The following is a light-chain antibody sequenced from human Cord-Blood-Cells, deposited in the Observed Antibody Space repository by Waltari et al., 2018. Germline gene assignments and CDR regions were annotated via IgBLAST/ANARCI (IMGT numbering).Light chain of an antibody. Sequence: QSALTQPASASGSPGQSITIPCTGPSRSVGGYKYISWYQKPPGKPPKLMIYEVSNRPSVVSNRFAGSKSGNTASLTISGLQAEDEADYYCSSYTSSSTLVVFGGGTKLTVL. J-gene: IGLJ2*01. CDR2: EVS. CDR3: SSYTSSSTLVV. CDR1: SRSVGGYKY. V-gene: IGLV2-14*01.